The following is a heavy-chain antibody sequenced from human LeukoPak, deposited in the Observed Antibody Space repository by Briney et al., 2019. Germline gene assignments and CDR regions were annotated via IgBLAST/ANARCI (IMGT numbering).Heavy chain of an antibody. CDR2: IYHSGST. J-gene: IGHJ5*02. D-gene: IGHD5-18*01. V-gene: IGHV4-38-2*02. CDR3: VRGKRGYSYGTKYNWFDP. CDR1: GYSISSGYY. Sequence: SETLSLTCTVSGYSISSGYYWGWIRQPPGKGLEWIGSIYHSGSTYYNPSLKSRVTISVDTSKNQFSLKLSSVTAADTAVYYCVRGKRGYSYGTKYNWFDPWGQGTLVTVSS.